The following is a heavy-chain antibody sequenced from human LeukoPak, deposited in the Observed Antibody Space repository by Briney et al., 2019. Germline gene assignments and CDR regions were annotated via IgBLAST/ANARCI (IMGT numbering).Heavy chain of an antibody. CDR3: TRQATTTFNP. Sequence: PGGSLRLSCAASGFSFSGSAIHRVRQASGRGLEWVGRIRSETNDYATTYAESVKGRFTISRDESKKTAYLQMNSLKNEDTAVYYCTRQATTTFNPWGQGTLVTVSA. V-gene: IGHV3-73*01. CDR1: GFSFSGSA. CDR2: IRSETNDYAT. D-gene: IGHD1-1*01. J-gene: IGHJ5*02.